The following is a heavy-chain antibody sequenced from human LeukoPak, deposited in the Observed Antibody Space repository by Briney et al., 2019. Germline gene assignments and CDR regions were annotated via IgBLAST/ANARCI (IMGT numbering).Heavy chain of an antibody. Sequence: QAGGSLRLSCAASGFTFSAFAMHWVRQAPGKGLEWLGVISHDESNKNYADSVQGRLTISRDNSKNTLYLQVNSLRAEDTAVYYCAREKKGHITIFGVVIGTYGMDAWGQGTTVIVSS. CDR3: AREKKGHITIFGVVIGTYGMDA. CDR2: ISHDESNK. CDR1: GFTFSAFA. J-gene: IGHJ6*02. D-gene: IGHD3-3*01. V-gene: IGHV3-30*04.